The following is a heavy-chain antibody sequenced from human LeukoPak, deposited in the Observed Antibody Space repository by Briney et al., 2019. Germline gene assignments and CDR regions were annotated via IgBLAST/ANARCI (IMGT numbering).Heavy chain of an antibody. Sequence: SVKVSCKASGYTFTGYYMHWVRQAPGQGLEWMGGIIPIFGTANYAQKFQGRVTITADKSTSTAYMELSSLRSEDTAVYYCARARITMIVVVVYDAFDIWGQGTMVTVSS. J-gene: IGHJ3*02. CDR1: GYTFTGYY. CDR2: IIPIFGTA. CDR3: ARARITMIVVVVYDAFDI. D-gene: IGHD3-22*01. V-gene: IGHV1-69*06.